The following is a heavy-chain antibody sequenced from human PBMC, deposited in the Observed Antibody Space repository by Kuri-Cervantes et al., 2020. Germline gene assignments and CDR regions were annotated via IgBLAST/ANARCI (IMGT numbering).Heavy chain of an antibody. CDR1: GFTFSSYG. J-gene: IGHJ4*02. CDR2: IDNSGGTI. D-gene: IGHD3-10*01. V-gene: IGHV3-48*02. Sequence: GGSLRLSCAASGFTFSSYGMHWVRQAPGKGLERVSYIDNSGGTIFYADSVKGRFTISRDNAKNSLFLQMNSLRDEDTAVYYCARGLLWFGELWDYWGRGTLVTVSS. CDR3: ARGLLWFGELWDY.